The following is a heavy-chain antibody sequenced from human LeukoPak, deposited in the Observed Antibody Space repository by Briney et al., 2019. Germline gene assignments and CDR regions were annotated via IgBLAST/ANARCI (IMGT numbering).Heavy chain of an antibody. D-gene: IGHD4-17*01. CDR3: ATGESATVTTRNWFDP. CDR2: IAYDGSRA. J-gene: IGHJ5*02. CDR1: GFTFGGYG. V-gene: IGHV3-33*03. Sequence: GGSLRLSCAGSGFTFGGYGMHWFRQTPGKGLEWVAVIAYDGSRAFYADSVKGRFTISRDNSKNTMSVQMDDLRAEDTAVYYCATGESATVTTRNWFDPWGQGTLVTVSS.